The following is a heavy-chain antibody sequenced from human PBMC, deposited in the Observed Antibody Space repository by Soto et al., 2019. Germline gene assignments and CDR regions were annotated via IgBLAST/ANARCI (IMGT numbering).Heavy chain of an antibody. V-gene: IGHV3-30*18. J-gene: IGHJ6*02. D-gene: IGHD6-13*01. Sequence: LRLSCAASGFTFSSYGMHWVRQAPGKGLEWVAVISYDGSNKYYADSVKGRFTISRDNSKNTLYLQMNSLRAEDTAVYYCAKDSSSWYGLNYYYYGMDVWGQGTTVTVSS. CDR2: ISYDGSNK. CDR3: AKDSSSWYGLNYYYYGMDV. CDR1: GFTFSSYG.